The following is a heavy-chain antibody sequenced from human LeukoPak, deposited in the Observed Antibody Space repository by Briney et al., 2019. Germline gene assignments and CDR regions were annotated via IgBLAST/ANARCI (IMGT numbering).Heavy chain of an antibody. D-gene: IGHD3-10*01. Sequence: GGSLRLSCAASGFTFSSYSMNWVRQAPGKGLEWFSSISSSSSYIYYADSVKGRFTISRDYAKNSLYLQMNSLRAEDTAVYYCARYNYGSGSYSDYWGQGTLVTVSS. J-gene: IGHJ4*02. CDR2: ISSSSSYI. CDR1: GFTFSSYS. CDR3: ARYNYGSGSYSDY. V-gene: IGHV3-21*01.